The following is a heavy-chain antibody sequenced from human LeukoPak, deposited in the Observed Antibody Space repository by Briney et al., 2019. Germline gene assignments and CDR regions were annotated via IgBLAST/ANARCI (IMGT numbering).Heavy chain of an antibody. J-gene: IGHJ5*02. CDR1: GYTFTGYY. CDR3: ARVQYQLLFEGNWFDP. CDR2: INPNSGDP. D-gene: IGHD2-2*01. V-gene: IGHV1-2*02. Sequence: ASVKVSCKASGYTFTGYYIHWVRQAPGQGLEWMGWINPNSGDPHYAQKFQGRVTMTRDTPITTAYMDLNSLISDDTAVYYCARVQYQLLFEGNWFDPWGQGTLVTVSS.